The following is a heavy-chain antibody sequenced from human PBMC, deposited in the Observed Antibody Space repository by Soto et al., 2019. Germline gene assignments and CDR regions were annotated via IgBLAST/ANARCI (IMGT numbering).Heavy chain of an antibody. J-gene: IGHJ4*02. D-gene: IGHD5-18*01. V-gene: IGHV1-69*12. CDR2: IIPMVGTA. Sequence: QVQLVQSGAEVKKPESSVKVSCKAPGGTFSTYAISWVRQAPGQGLEWMGGIIPMVGTANYAQRFQDRVTITADESPNTVYMELSSLRSEDTAVYFCASGIQLWLRRINNGYSGWGQGTLVTVSS. CDR1: GGTFSTYA. CDR3: ASGIQLWLRRINNGYSG.